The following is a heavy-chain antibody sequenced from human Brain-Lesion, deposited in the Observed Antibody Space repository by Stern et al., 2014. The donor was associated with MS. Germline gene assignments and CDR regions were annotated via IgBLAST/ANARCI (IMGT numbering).Heavy chain of an antibody. CDR2: IKSKTDGGTA. D-gene: IGHD1-1*01. Sequence: EDQLVESGGGLVKSGGSLRFSCAASGFTFSQAWMGWVRQVPGKGLAWVGHIKSKTDGGTANYAASVKDRFTVSRDNSANMLYLQMNSLTIEDTAVYYCVAGAQLWLWGQGTLVTVSS. J-gene: IGHJ4*02. CDR3: VAGAQLWL. V-gene: IGHV3-15*01. CDR1: GFTFSQAW.